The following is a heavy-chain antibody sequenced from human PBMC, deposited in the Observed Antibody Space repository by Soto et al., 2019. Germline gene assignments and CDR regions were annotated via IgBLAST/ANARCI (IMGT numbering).Heavy chain of an antibody. D-gene: IGHD4-17*01. CDR2: IDPSDSYT. V-gene: IGHV5-10-1*01. CDR1: GYSFTSYW. J-gene: IGHJ6*02. Sequence: PGESLKISCKGSGYSFTSYWISWVRQMPGKGLEWMGRIDPSDSYTNYSPSFQGHVTISADKSISTAYLQWSSLKASDTAMYYCARHHYYGALGGYYYYYYGMDVWGQGTTVTVSS. CDR3: ARHHYYGALGGYYYYYYGMDV.